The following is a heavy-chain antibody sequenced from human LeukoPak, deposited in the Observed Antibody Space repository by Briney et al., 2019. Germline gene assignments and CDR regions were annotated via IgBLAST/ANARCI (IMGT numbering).Heavy chain of an antibody. CDR3: SKWGDYDVLTGYYDSDF. Sequence: GVSLRLSCAASGFTFSTYWMSWVRQAPGKGLEWVSAIVGSGGSTYYADSVKGRFSISRDNSKNTLFLQMNSLRVEDTALYYCSKWGDYDVLTGYYDSDFWGQGTLVTVSS. D-gene: IGHD3-9*01. V-gene: IGHV3-23*01. CDR2: IVGSGGST. CDR1: GFTFSTYW. J-gene: IGHJ4*02.